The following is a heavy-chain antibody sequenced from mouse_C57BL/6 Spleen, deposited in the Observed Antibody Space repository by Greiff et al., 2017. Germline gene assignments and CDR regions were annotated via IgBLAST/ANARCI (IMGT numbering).Heavy chain of an antibody. Sequence: VQLQQSGPELVKPGASVKISCKASGYAFSSSWMNWVKQRPGKGLEWIGRIYPGDGDTNYNGKFKGKATLTADKSSSTAYMQLSSLTSEDSAVYFCARYTTAAFDVWGTGTTVTVSS. CDR2: IYPGDGDT. V-gene: IGHV1-82*01. CDR3: ARYTTAAFDV. D-gene: IGHD1-2*01. CDR1: GYAFSSSW. J-gene: IGHJ1*03.